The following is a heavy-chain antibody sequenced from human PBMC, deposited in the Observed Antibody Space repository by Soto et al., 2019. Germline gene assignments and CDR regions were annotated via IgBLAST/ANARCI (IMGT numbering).Heavy chain of an antibody. J-gene: IGHJ4*02. CDR3: AKAGGRITMVRAYFDY. CDR1: GFTFRSYA. V-gene: IGHV3-23*01. Sequence: GGSLRLSCAVSGFTFRSYAMGWVRQAPGKGLEWVSGITGSGGSTYYADSVKGRFTISRDNSKNTLYLQMNSLRAEDTAVYYCAKAGGRITMVRAYFDYWGQGTLVTVSS. CDR2: ITGSGGST. D-gene: IGHD3-10*01.